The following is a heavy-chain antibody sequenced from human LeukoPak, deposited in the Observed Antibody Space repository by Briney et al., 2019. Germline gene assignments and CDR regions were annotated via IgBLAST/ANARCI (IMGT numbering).Heavy chain of an antibody. V-gene: IGHV3-48*03. CDR3: ARSDYDSSGYGHFDY. J-gene: IGHJ4*02. CDR1: GFTFSSYE. D-gene: IGHD3-22*01. CDR2: ISSSGSTI. Sequence: GGSLRLSCAASGFTFSSYEMNWVRQAPGKGLEWVSYISSSGSTIYYADSVKGRFTISRDNAKNSLYLQMNSLRAEDTAVYYCARSDYDSSGYGHFDYWGQGTLVTVSS.